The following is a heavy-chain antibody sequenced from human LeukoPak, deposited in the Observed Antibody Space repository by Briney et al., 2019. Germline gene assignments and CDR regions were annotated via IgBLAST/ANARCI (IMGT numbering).Heavy chain of an antibody. Sequence: GGSLRLSCATSGFTFSSYSMNWVRQAPGKGLEWVSYISSSSSTIYYADSVKGRFTISRDNAKNSLSLQMNSLRAEDTAVYYCAKDSSSDFWSYYFDYWGQGTLVTVSS. CDR1: GFTFSSYS. CDR3: AKDSSSDFWSYYFDY. V-gene: IGHV3-48*04. CDR2: ISSSSSTI. J-gene: IGHJ4*02. D-gene: IGHD3-3*01.